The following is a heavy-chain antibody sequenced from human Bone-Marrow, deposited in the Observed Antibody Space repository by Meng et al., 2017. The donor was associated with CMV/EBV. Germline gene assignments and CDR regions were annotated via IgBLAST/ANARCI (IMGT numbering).Heavy chain of an antibody. CDR1: GFTVRSNY. D-gene: IGHD3-3*01. J-gene: IGHJ5*02. V-gene: IGHV3-53*01. Sequence: GESLKISCAASGFTVRSNYMSWVRQAPGKGLEWVSVIYSGGSTYYAVSVKGRFTISRDNSKNTLYLQMNSLRAEDTAVYYCVSLTYYDFWSGTRWVDPWGQGTLVNGSS. CDR2: IYSGGST. CDR3: VSLTYYDFWSGTRWVDP.